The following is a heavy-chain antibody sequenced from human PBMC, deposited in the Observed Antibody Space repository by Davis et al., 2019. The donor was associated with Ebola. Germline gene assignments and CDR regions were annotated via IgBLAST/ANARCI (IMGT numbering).Heavy chain of an antibody. CDR2: IDPSDSYT. CDR3: ARQGYYDFWSGYGMDV. CDR1: GYSFTSYW. D-gene: IGHD3-3*01. J-gene: IGHJ6*02. Sequence: SCKGSGYSFTSYWISWVRQMPGKGLEWMGRIDPSDSYTNYSPSFQGHVTISADKSISTAYLQWSSLKASDTAMYYCARQGYYDFWSGYGMDVWGQGTTVTVSS. V-gene: IGHV5-10-1*01.